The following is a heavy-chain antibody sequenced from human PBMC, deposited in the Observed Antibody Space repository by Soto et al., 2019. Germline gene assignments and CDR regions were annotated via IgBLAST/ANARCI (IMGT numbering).Heavy chain of an antibody. CDR1: GFSLSNARMG. V-gene: IGHV2-26*01. Sequence: QVTLKESGPVLVKPTETLTLTCTVSGFSLSNARMGVSWIRQPPGKALEWLAHIFSNDEKSYSTSLKSRRTISKDTSKSQVVLTMTNMDPVDTATYYCARMEDSSSWYEAGWFDPWGQGTLVTVSS. J-gene: IGHJ5*02. D-gene: IGHD6-13*01. CDR2: IFSNDEK. CDR3: ARMEDSSSWYEAGWFDP.